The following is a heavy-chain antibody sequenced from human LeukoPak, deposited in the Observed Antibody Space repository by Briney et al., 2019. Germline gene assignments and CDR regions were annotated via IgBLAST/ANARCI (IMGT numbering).Heavy chain of an antibody. CDR3: ARGYNYGLY. V-gene: IGHV3-11*06. Sequence: GGSLRLSCAASGFTFSDYAMSWIRQAPGKELEWISYISGSGSSTNYADSIKGRFTISRDNAKNSLYLQMNGLRAEDTAVYYCARGYNYGLYWGQGTLVTVSS. D-gene: IGHD5-18*01. CDR1: GFTFSDYA. CDR2: ISGSGSST. J-gene: IGHJ4*02.